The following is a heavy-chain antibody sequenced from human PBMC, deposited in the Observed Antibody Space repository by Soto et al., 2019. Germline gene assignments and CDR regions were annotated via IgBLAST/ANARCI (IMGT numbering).Heavy chain of an antibody. CDR2: ISNDGSEI. V-gene: IGHV3-21*01. CDR1: GFTFSSYS. Sequence: GGSLRLSCAASGFTFSSYSMNWVRQAPGKGLEWVSNISNDGSEIYYADSVKGRFTISRDNAKNSLYLQMNSLRAEDTAVYYCARGLRYYYYYMDVWGKGTTVTVSS. CDR3: ARGLRYYYYYMDV. J-gene: IGHJ6*03.